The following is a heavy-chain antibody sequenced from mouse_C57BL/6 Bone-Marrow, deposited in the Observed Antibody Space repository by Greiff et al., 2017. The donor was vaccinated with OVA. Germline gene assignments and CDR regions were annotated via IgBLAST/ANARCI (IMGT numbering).Heavy chain of an antibody. CDR1: GYTFTSYW. CDR3: ARAGDY. Sequence: QVQLQQPGAELVKPGASVKLSCKASGYTFTSYWMQWVNQRPGQGLEWIGEIDPSDSYTNYNQKFKGKATLTVDTSSSTAYMQLSSLTSEDSAVYYCARAGDYWGQGTTLTVSS. V-gene: IGHV1-50*01. CDR2: IDPSDSYT. J-gene: IGHJ2*01.